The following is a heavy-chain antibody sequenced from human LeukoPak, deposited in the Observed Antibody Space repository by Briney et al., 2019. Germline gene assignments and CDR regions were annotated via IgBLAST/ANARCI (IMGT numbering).Heavy chain of an antibody. J-gene: IGHJ4*02. V-gene: IGHV4-59*01. CDR3: ARGISSYGYIFAY. D-gene: IGHD5-18*01. CDR2: IYYSGSA. CDR1: VDSISSYY. Sequence: KPSETLSLTCTVSVDSISSYYWSCIPQPPGKARECMGSIYYSGSANYNPSLETRVTISVDTSENQLSLKLTSVTAADTAVYYCARGISSYGYIFAYWGQGTLVSVSS.